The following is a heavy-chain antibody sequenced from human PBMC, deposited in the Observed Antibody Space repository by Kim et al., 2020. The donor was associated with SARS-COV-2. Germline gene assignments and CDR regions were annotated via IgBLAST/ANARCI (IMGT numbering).Heavy chain of an antibody. Sequence: SETLSLTCSVSGGSISSSSYYWGWIRQPPGKGLEWIGNIYYTGNTHYSPSLKSRVTILVDTSKNQFSLKLSSVTAADTAVYYCARDLVGATHFDYWGQG. CDR2: IYYTGNT. CDR1: GGSISSSSYY. J-gene: IGHJ4*02. CDR3: ARDLVGATHFDY. D-gene: IGHD2-15*01. V-gene: IGHV4-39*07.